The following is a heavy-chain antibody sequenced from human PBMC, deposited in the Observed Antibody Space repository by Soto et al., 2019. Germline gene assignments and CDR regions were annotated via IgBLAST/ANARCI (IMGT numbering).Heavy chain of an antibody. CDR2: IKTNTEGGTT. D-gene: IGHD2-15*01. CDR1: GLTISNAW. Sequence: EVQLVDSGGGFIYPGGSLRLSCAASGLTISNAWMNWVRQAPGKGLEWVGCIKTNTEGGTTDYAAAVKGRFTVSRDDSKNTLYLQMNSLKTEDTAVYYCTTGSVEGVWGQGTMVTVSS. V-gene: IGHV3-15*07. J-gene: IGHJ6*02. CDR3: TTGSVEGV.